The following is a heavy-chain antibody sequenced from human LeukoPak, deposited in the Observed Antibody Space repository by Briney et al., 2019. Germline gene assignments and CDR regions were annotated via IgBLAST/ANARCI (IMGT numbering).Heavy chain of an antibody. CDR3: AKARFLWRSGLTDY. V-gene: IGHV3-23*01. Sequence: QAGGSLRLSCAASGFTVSSNYMSWVRQAPGKGLEWVSAISGSGGSTYYADSVKGRFTISRDNSKNTLYLQMNSLRAEDTAVYYCAKARFLWRSGLTDYWGQGTLVTVSS. CDR2: ISGSGGST. CDR1: GFTVSSNY. D-gene: IGHD6-19*01. J-gene: IGHJ4*02.